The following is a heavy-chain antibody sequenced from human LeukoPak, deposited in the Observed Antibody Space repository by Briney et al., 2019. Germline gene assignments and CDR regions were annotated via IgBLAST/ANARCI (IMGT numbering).Heavy chain of an antibody. D-gene: IGHD3-22*01. CDR1: GGSISSYY. J-gene: IGHJ6*02. Sequence: SEALSLTCTVSGGSISSYYWSWIRQPAGKGLEWIGRIYTSGSTNYNPSLKSRVTMSVDTSKNQFSLKLSSVTAADTAVYYCARDLHYYDSSGYYYYYGMDVWGQGTTVTVSS. CDR2: IYTSGST. V-gene: IGHV4-4*07. CDR3: ARDLHYYDSSGYYYYYGMDV.